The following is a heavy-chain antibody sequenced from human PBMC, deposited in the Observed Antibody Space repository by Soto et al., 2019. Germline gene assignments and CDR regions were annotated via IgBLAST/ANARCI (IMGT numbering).Heavy chain of an antibody. Sequence: GGSLRLSCAASGFTLSTYWMLWVRQAPGKGLEWVANINQDGSEIYYLDSVKGRFTISRDNAKRSSYLQINSLRAEDTAVYYCARALASSDSLWGQGTLVTVSS. CDR2: INQDGSEI. V-gene: IGHV3-7*01. CDR1: GFTLSTYW. J-gene: IGHJ4*02. CDR3: ARALASSDSL. D-gene: IGHD3-22*01.